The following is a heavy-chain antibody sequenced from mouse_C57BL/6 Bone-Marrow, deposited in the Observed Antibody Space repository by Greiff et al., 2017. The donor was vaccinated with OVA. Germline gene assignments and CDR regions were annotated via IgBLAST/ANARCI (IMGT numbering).Heavy chain of an antibody. D-gene: IGHD3-2*02. Sequence: QVQLQQSGAELVKPGASVKMSCKASGYTFTSYWITWVKQRPGQGLEWIGDIYPGSGSTSYNQKFKGKATLTVDTSSSTAYMQLSSLTSEDSAVYYCARSSSGYEAWFAYWGQGTPVTVSA. CDR3: ARSSSGYEAWFAY. CDR1: GYTFTSYW. CDR2: IYPGSGST. V-gene: IGHV1-55*01. J-gene: IGHJ3*01.